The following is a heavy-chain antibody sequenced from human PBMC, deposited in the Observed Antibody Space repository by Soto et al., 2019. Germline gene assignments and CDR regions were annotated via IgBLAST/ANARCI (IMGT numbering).Heavy chain of an antibody. CDR1: GFTFTDVW. Sequence: EVQLVDSGGGLVKPGGSLRLSCAASGFTFTDVWMTWVRQSPGKGLEWVGRIKRKIDGETTDYAAPVKGRFTISRDDLNNTLFLQMNSLKSEDTAVYYCAVDAQCSSTNCPGAFDIWGQGTMVTVSS. CDR3: AVDAQCSSTNCPGAFDI. V-gene: IGHV3-15*01. CDR2: IKRKIDGETT. J-gene: IGHJ3*02. D-gene: IGHD2-2*01.